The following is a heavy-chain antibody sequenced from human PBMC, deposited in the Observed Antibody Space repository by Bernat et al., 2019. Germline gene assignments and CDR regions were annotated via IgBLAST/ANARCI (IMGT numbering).Heavy chain of an antibody. V-gene: IGHV3-23*01. CDR1: GFTFSSYS. Sequence: EVQLLESGGGLVQPGGSLRLSCAASGFTFSSYSMSWVRQAPGKGLEWVSAISGSGGSTYCADSVKGRFTNSRDNSKNKLYLQMNSLRAEDTAVYYCRSEWHMITFGGVPDYWGQGTLVTVSS. CDR3: RSEWHMITFGGVPDY. J-gene: IGHJ4*02. CDR2: ISGSGGST. D-gene: IGHD3-16*01.